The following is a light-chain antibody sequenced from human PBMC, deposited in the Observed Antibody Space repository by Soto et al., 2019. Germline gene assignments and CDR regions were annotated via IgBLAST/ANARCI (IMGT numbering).Light chain of an antibody. CDR1: QSISSW. CDR3: QQYNSYRGT. CDR2: DAS. V-gene: IGKV1-5*01. Sequence: DIPMTQSPSTLSASVGDRVTITCRASQSISSWLAWYQQKPGKAPKLLIYDASSLESGVPSRFSGSGSGTEFTLTISSLQPDDFATYYCQQYNSYRGTFGQGTKVEIK. J-gene: IGKJ1*01.